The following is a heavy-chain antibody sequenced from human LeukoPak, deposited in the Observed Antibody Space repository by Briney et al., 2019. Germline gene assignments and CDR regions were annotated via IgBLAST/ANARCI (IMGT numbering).Heavy chain of an antibody. D-gene: IGHD3-10*01. CDR1: GFTFSSYA. J-gene: IGHJ4*02. CDR3: AKVYYHGSGRLGTTDY. V-gene: IGHV3-23*01. CDR2: ISGSGGST. Sequence: GGSLRLSCAASGFTFSSYAMSWVRQAPGKGLEWVSAISGSGGSTYYADSVKGRFTISRDNSKNTLYLQMNSLRAEDTAVYYCAKVYYHGSGRLGTTDYWGQGTLVTVSS.